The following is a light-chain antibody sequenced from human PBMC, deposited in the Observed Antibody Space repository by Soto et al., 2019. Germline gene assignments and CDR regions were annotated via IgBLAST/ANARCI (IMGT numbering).Light chain of an antibody. CDR3: SSYTSISTYV. CDR2: DVS. CDR1: SSDVGGYDF. Sequence: QSVLTQPGSVSGSPGQSITISCTGTSSDVGGYDFVSWYQHHPGKAPRLMIYDVSHRPSGVSDRFSASKSGNTASLTISGLLAEDEADYYCSSYTSISTYVFGTGTKVTVL. J-gene: IGLJ1*01. V-gene: IGLV2-14*03.